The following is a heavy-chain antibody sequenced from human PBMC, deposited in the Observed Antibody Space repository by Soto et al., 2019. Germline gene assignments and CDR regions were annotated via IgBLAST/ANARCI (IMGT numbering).Heavy chain of an antibody. D-gene: IGHD3-3*01. J-gene: IGHJ6*02. Sequence: PSCSLTLSXAGAGLRFSSYSRTWGPQAPEKGLEWVSSISSSSSYIYYADSVKGRFTISRDNAKNSLYLQMNSLRAEDTAVYYCARNVRITVFGVVIRNCMEAWRQGTTVPVS. CDR1: GLRFSSYS. CDR2: ISSSSSYI. CDR3: ARNVRITVFGVVIRNCMEA. V-gene: IGHV3-21*01.